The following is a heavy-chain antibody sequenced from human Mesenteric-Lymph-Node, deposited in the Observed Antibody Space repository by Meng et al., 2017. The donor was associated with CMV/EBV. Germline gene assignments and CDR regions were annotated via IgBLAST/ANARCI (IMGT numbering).Heavy chain of an antibody. D-gene: IGHD3-3*01. Sequence: GSLLLSCAASLFTFSSYWMSWVRQAPGKGLEWVANIKQDGSEKYYVDSVKGRFTISRDNAKNSLYLQMNSLRAEDTAVYYCAREDYDFWSGYYTQDYWGQGTLVTVSS. CDR3: AREDYDFWSGYYTQDY. CDR2: IKQDGSEK. J-gene: IGHJ4*02. CDR1: LFTFSSYW. V-gene: IGHV3-7*01.